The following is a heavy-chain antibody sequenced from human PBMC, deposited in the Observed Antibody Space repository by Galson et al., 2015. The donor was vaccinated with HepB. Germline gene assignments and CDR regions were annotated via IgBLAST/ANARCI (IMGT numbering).Heavy chain of an antibody. CDR2: ISAYNGNT. J-gene: IGHJ4*02. Sequence: SVKVSCKASGYTSTSYGISWVRQAPGQGLEWMGWISAYNGNTNYAQKLQGRVTMTTDTSTSAAYMELRSLRSDDTAVYYCARDSTWWLRNDYWGQGTLVTVSS. CDR3: ARDSTWWLRNDY. D-gene: IGHD5-12*01. V-gene: IGHV1-18*04. CDR1: GYTSTSYG.